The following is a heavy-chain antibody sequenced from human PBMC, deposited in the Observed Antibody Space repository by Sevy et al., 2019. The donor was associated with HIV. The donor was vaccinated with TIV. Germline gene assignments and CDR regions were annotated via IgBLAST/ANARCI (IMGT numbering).Heavy chain of an antibody. J-gene: IGHJ4*02. CDR1: GDSVSSNSAA. D-gene: IGHD2-2*01. CDR2: TYYRSKWYN. CDR3: AREPLGYCSSTSCPGHFDY. V-gene: IGHV6-1*01. Sequence: SQTLSLTCAISGDSVSSNSAAWNWIRQSPSRGLEWLGRTYYRSKWYNDYAVSVKSRITINPDTSQNPFSLQLNSVTPEDTAVYYCAREPLGYCSSTSCPGHFDYWGQGTLVTVSS.